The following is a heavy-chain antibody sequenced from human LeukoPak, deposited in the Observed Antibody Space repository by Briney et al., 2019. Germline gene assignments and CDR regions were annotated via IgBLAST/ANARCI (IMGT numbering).Heavy chain of an antibody. V-gene: IGHV1-46*01. D-gene: IGHD2-15*01. CDR2: INPSGGST. Sequence: ASVKVSCKASGYTFTSYYMHWARQAPGQGLEWMGIINPSGGSTSYAQKFQGRVTMTRDMSTSTVYMELSSLRSEDTAVYYCARGGVVVVAATLNWFDPWGQGTLVTVSS. J-gene: IGHJ5*02. CDR1: GYTFTSYY. CDR3: ARGGVVVVAATLNWFDP.